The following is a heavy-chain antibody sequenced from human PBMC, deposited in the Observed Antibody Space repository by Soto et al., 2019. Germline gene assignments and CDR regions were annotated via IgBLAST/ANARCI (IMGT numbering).Heavy chain of an antibody. V-gene: IGHV1-69*08. CDR1: GGTFSSYT. J-gene: IGHJ4*02. CDR2: IIPILGIA. CDR3: ARDPPHGYNYKDFDY. Sequence: QVQLVQSGAEVKKPGSSVKVSCKAYGGTFSSYTISWVRQAPGQGLEWMGRIIPILGIANYAQKFQGRVTITADKSTSTAYMELSSLRSEDTAVYYCARDPPHGYNYKDFDYWGQGTLVTVSS. D-gene: IGHD5-12*01.